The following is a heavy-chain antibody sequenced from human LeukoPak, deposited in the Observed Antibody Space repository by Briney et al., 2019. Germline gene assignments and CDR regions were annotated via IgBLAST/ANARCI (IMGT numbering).Heavy chain of an antibody. CDR1: GYTFTGYY. D-gene: IGHD6-19*01. Sequence: GASVKVSCKASGYTFTGYYMHWVRQAPGQGLEWMGRINPNSGGTNYAQKFQGRVTMTRDTSISTAYMELSRLRSDDTAVYYCARDRDSSGWSGDAFDIWGQGTMVTVPS. V-gene: IGHV1-2*06. CDR2: INPNSGGT. CDR3: ARDRDSSGWSGDAFDI. J-gene: IGHJ3*02.